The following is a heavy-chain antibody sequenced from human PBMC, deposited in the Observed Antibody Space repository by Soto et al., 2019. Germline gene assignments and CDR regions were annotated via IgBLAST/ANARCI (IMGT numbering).Heavy chain of an antibody. V-gene: IGHV3-23*01. D-gene: IGHD3-10*01. CDR1: DFSFSNYA. J-gene: IGHJ5*02. CDR3: AKSGSYGSGSYYNWFDT. Sequence: SLRLSCAASDFSFSNYAMNWVRQAPAKGLEWVSCISGAGDRTYYVDSVKGRFTVSRDNSKNTLYLELNSLRAEDTAVYYCAKSGSYGSGSYYNWFDTWGQGTLVTVSS. CDR2: ISGAGDRT.